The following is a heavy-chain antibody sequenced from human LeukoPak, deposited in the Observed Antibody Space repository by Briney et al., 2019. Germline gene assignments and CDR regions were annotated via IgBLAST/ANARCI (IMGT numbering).Heavy chain of an antibody. Sequence: GGSLRLSCAASEFTFSSYAMSWVRQAPGKGLEWVSAISGSAGGTYYADSVKGRFTISRDNSKNTLYLLMHSLRAGDTAVYYCAKGAGYSGHDLSSYFDYWGQGILVTVSS. CDR1: EFTFSSYA. V-gene: IGHV3-23*01. D-gene: IGHD5-12*01. CDR2: ISGSAGGT. CDR3: AKGAGYSGHDLSSYFDY. J-gene: IGHJ4*02.